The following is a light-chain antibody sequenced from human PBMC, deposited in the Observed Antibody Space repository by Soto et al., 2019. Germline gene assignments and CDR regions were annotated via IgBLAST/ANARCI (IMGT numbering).Light chain of an antibody. CDR1: QSVSSN. V-gene: IGKV3-15*01. J-gene: IGKJ4*01. CDR2: GAS. CDR3: QQYNNWPLT. Sequence: EIVMTQSPATLSVSPGERATLSCMASQSVSSNLAWYQQKPGQAPRLLIYGASTRATGIPARFSGSGSGTEFTLTISSPQSEDFAVYYCQQYNNWPLTFGGGTKVDI.